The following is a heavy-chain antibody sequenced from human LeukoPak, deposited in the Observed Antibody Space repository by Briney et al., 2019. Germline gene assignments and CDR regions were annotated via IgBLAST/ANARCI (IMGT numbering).Heavy chain of an antibody. Sequence: ASVKVSCKASGYTFTSYGISWVRQAPGQGLEWMGWISAYNGNTNYAQKLQGRVTMTTDTSTGTAYMELRSLRSDDTAVYYCAREGPLRYFDWLLCGGGYYFDYWGQGTLVTVSS. CDR2: ISAYNGNT. CDR3: AREGPLRYFDWLLCGGGYYFDY. D-gene: IGHD3-9*01. V-gene: IGHV1-18*01. J-gene: IGHJ4*02. CDR1: GYTFTSYG.